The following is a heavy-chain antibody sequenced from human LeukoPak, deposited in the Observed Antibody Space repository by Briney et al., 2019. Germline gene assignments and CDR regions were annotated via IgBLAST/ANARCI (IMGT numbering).Heavy chain of an antibody. CDR2: IKQDGSEK. CDR3: ARELATGTNKGTFDY. Sequence: GGSLRLSCAASGFTFSSYWMSWVRQAPGKGLEWVANIKQDGSEKYYVDSVKGRFTIPRDNAKNSLYLQMNSLRAEDTAVYYCARELATGTNKGTFDYWGQGTLVTVSS. V-gene: IGHV3-7*03. CDR1: GFTFSSYW. J-gene: IGHJ4*02. D-gene: IGHD1-1*01.